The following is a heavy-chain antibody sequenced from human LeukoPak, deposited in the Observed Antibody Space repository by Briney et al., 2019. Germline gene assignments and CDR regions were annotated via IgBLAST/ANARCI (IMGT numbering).Heavy chain of an antibody. Sequence: PGGSLRLSCAASGFTFSSYAMNWVRQAPGKGLEWVSTISGSGVSTYYADSVKGRFTISRANSKNTLYLQMNSLRAEDTAVYYCAKGVVVDYWGQGTLVTVSS. CDR1: GFTFSSYA. CDR3: AKGVVVDY. V-gene: IGHV3-23*01. D-gene: IGHD2-15*01. J-gene: IGHJ4*02. CDR2: ISGSGVST.